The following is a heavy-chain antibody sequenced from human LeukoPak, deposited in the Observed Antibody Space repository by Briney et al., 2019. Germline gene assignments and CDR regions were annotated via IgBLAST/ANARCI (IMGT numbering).Heavy chain of an antibody. CDR2: IKYDGSEI. D-gene: IGHD6-13*01. Sequence: GGSLRLSCAASGFTLSSYWMSWVRQAPGKGLEWVANIKYDGSEIDYVDSVKGRFTISRDNAKNSLYLQMNSLRAEDTAVYYCARDIAAAGLFFDYWGQGVLVTVSS. CDR1: GFTLSSYW. V-gene: IGHV3-7*01. CDR3: ARDIAAAGLFFDY. J-gene: IGHJ4*02.